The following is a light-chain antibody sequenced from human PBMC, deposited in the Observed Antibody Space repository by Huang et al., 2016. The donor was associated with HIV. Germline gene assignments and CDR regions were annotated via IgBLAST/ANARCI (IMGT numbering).Light chain of an antibody. CDR1: QGSSNY. J-gene: IGKJ2*01. Sequence: DIQMTQSPSSLSISVGDRVTITCRASQGSSNYLAWYQQKPGKVPKLLIYGASTLQSVVPSRCSGSGSGTDFTLTISSLQPEDVATYYCQNYYSVPYTFGQGTKLEIK. CDR3: QNYYSVPYT. V-gene: IGKV1-27*01. CDR2: GAS.